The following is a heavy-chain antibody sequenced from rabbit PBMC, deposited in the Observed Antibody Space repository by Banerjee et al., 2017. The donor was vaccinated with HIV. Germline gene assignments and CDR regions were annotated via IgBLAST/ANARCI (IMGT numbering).Heavy chain of an antibody. J-gene: IGHJ4*01. D-gene: IGHD7-1*01. CDR1: GFSFSSGYD. V-gene: IGHV1S45*01. CDR2: ITTGGGST. Sequence: QEQLEESGGDLVKPEGSLTLTCTASGFSFSSGYDMCWVRQAPGKGLEWIGCITTGGGSTWYASWVNGRFTISKASSTTVTLQMISLTAADTATYFCARGHHSTDWPFNLWGQGTLVTVS. CDR3: ARGHHSTDWPFNL.